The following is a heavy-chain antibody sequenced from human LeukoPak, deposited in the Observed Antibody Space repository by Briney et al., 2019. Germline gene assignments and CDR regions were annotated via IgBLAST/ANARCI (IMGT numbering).Heavy chain of an antibody. CDR3: ARVPPIAVAGTDSFDY. V-gene: IGHV4-34*01. J-gene: IGHJ4*02. CDR1: GGSFSGYY. Sequence: PSETLSLTCAVYGGSFSGYYWSWIRQPPGKVLEWIGEINHSGSTNYNPSLKSRVTISVDTSKNQFSLKLSSVTAADTAVYYCARVPPIAVAGTDSFDYWGQGTLVTVSS. CDR2: INHSGST. D-gene: IGHD6-19*01.